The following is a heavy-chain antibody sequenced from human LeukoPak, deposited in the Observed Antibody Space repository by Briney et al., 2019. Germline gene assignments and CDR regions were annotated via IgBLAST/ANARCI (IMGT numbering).Heavy chain of an antibody. J-gene: IGHJ5*02. CDR1: GFTFSSYG. CDR3: ASSPENIVGATSGVSPNWFDP. V-gene: IGHV3-30*03. CDR2: ISYDGSNK. Sequence: PGGSLRLSCAASGFTFSSYGMHWVRQAPGKGLEWVAVISYDGSNKYYADSVKGRFTISRDNSKNTLYLQMNSLRAEDTAVYYCASSPENIVGATSGVSPNWFDPWGQGTLVTVSS. D-gene: IGHD1-26*01.